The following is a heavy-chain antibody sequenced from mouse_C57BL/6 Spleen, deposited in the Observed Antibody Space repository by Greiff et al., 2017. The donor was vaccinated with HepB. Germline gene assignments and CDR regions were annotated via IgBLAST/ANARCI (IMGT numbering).Heavy chain of an antibody. Sequence: ESGPGLVKPSQSLSLTCSVTGYSITSGYYWNWIRQFPGNKLEWMGYISYDGSNNYNPSLKNRISITRDTSKNQFFLKLNSVTTEDTATYYCAREGYYYGSRYWGQGTTLTVSS. J-gene: IGHJ2*01. CDR2: ISYDGSN. CDR3: AREGYYYGSRY. D-gene: IGHD1-1*01. CDR1: GYSITSGYY. V-gene: IGHV3-6*01.